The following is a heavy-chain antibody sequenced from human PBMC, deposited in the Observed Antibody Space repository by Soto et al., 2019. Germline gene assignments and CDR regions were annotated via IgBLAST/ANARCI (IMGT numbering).Heavy chain of an antibody. Sequence: SETLSLTCAISGDSINSNNWWNWVRQPPGKGLEWIGEIFHSGSTNYNPSLKSRVTISVDKSKNQFSLKLSSVTAADTAVYYCVRHYYASGSRPYRGQGTLVTLSS. CDR1: GDSINSNNW. J-gene: IGHJ4*02. V-gene: IGHV4-4*02. CDR2: IFHSGST. CDR3: VRHYYASGSRPY. D-gene: IGHD3-10*01.